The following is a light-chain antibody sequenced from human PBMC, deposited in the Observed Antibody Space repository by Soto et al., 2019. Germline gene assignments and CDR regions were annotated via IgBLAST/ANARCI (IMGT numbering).Light chain of an antibody. J-gene: IGLJ2*01. CDR2: DVS. V-gene: IGLV2-14*03. Sequence: QSALTQPASVSGSPGQSITISCTGTTSDIGRFNYVSWYQHHPGKAPKLMIYDVSNRPSGLSNRFSGSKSGNTASLIISGLQAEDDADYYCASYTTSSTVVFGGGTKLTVL. CDR1: TSDIGRFNY. CDR3: ASYTTSSTVV.